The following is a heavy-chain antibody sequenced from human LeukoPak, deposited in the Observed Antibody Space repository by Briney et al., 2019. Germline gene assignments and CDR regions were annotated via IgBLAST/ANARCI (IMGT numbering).Heavy chain of an antibody. CDR2: ISTSGSTK. V-gene: IGHV3-48*03. D-gene: IGHD1-26*01. CDR3: AREKSQTYSGSFGY. Sequence: GGSLRLSCAASGFTVSSYEMNWVRQAPGKGLEWLSSISTSGSTKHYADSVKGRFTISRDNAKNSLYLQMNSLRGEDTAVYYCAREKSQTYSGSFGYWGQGTLVSVSS. J-gene: IGHJ4*02. CDR1: GFTVSSYE.